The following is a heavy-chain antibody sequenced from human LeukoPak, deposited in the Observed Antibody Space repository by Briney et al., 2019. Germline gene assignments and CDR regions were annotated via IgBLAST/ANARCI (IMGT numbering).Heavy chain of an antibody. CDR3: ARNQGPLRGAFDI. V-gene: IGHV1-69*04. CDR1: GGTFSSYA. D-gene: IGHD1-14*01. J-gene: IGHJ3*02. Sequence: GASVKVSCKASGGTFSSYAISWVRQAPGQGLEWMGRIIPILGIANYAQKFQGRVTITADKSTSTAYMELSSLRSEDTAVYYCARNQGPLRGAFDIWGQGTMVTVSS. CDR2: IIPILGIA.